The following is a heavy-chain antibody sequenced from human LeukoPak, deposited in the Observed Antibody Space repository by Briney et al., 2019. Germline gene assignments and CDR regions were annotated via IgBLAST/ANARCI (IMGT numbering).Heavy chain of an antibody. J-gene: IGHJ4*02. CDR2: IYHSGST. CDR1: GGSISSGGYS. D-gene: IGHD4-17*01. Sequence: NTSETLSLTCAVSGGSISSGGYSWSWIRQPPGKGLERIGYIYHSGSTYYNPSLKSRVTISVDRSKNQFSLKLSSVTAADTAVYYCARGPFTYDYGDYGAFDYWGQGTLVTVSS. CDR3: ARGPFTYDYGDYGAFDY. V-gene: IGHV4-30-2*01.